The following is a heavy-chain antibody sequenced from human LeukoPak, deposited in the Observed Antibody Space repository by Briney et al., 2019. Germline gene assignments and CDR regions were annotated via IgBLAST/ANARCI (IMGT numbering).Heavy chain of an antibody. Sequence: GGSLRLSCAASGFTFRNYVIHWVRQAPGKGLEWVAVTSSDLNVKLYADSVKGRFTISRDNSRSTPYLQMNSLRPEDTTIYYCAREGYYGSGSPPSLYFDYWGQGTLVTVSS. V-gene: IGHV3-30-3*01. CDR3: AREGYYGSGSPPSLYFDY. D-gene: IGHD3-10*01. CDR1: GFTFRNYV. CDR2: TSSDLNVK. J-gene: IGHJ4*02.